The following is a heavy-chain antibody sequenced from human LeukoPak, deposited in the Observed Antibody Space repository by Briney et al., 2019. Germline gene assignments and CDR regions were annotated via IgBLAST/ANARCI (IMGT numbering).Heavy chain of an antibody. Sequence: GGSLRLSCAASGFTFSSYEMNWVRQAPGKGLEGVSYISSSGSTIYYADSLRGRFTISRDKDKNSLYLQMNSLRAEDTAVYYCARARTFLGYYYGMDVWGKGTTVTVSS. D-gene: IGHD2/OR15-2a*01. V-gene: IGHV3-48*03. CDR1: GFTFSSYE. J-gene: IGHJ6*04. CDR3: ARARTFLGYYYGMDV. CDR2: ISSSGSTI.